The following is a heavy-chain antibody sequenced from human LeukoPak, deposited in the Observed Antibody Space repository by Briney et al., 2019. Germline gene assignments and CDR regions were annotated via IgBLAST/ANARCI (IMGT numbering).Heavy chain of an antibody. CDR1: GGSISSYY. J-gene: IGHJ5*02. D-gene: IGHD6-19*01. V-gene: IGHV4-59*01. Sequence: SETLSLTCTVSGGSISSYYWSWIRQPPGKGLEWIGYIYYSGSTNYNPSLKSRVTISVDTSKNQFSLKLSSVTAADTAVYYCARERVAGRPFDPWGQGTLVTVSS. CDR3: ARERVAGRPFDP. CDR2: IYYSGST.